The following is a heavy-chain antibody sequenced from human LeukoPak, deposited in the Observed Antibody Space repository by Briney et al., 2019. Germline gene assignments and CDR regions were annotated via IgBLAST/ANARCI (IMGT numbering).Heavy chain of an antibody. D-gene: IGHD5-24*01. V-gene: IGHV4-34*01. CDR2: INHSGST. CDR3: ARGRSVELLY. J-gene: IGHJ4*02. CDR1: GGSFSGYY. Sequence: SETLTLTCAVYGGSFSGYYWSWIRQPPGKGLEWIGEINHSGSTNYNPSLKSRVTISVDTSKNQLSLKVSSVTAADTAVYYCARGRSVELLYWGQGTLVTVSS.